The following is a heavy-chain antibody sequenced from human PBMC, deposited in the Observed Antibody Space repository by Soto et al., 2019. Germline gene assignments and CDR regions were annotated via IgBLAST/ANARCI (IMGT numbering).Heavy chain of an antibody. CDR3: TRDRSIWDTAMPSYYYYGMDV. J-gene: IGHJ6*02. Sequence: PGGSLRLSCTASGFTFGDYAMSWFRQAPGKGQEWVGFIRSKAYGGTTEYAASVKCRFTISRDDSKSIAYLQMNSLKTEDTAVYYCTRDRSIWDTAMPSYYYYGMDVWGQGTTVTVSS. V-gene: IGHV3-49*03. CDR2: IRSKAYGGTT. D-gene: IGHD5-18*01. CDR1: GFTFGDYA.